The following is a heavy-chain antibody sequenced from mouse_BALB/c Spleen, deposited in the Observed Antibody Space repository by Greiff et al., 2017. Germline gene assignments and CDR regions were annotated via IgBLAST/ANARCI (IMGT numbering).Heavy chain of an antibody. CDR1: GYAFSSYW. J-gene: IGHJ3*01. V-gene: IGHV1-80*01. CDR2: IYPGDGDT. CDR3: ARGEGGNPFAY. D-gene: IGHD2-1*01. Sequence: QVQLQQSGAGLVRPGSSVKLSCKASGYAFSSYWMNWVQQRPGQGLEWIGQIYPGDGDTNYNGKFKGKATLTGDKSSSTAYMQLSSLTSEDTAVYFCARGEGGNPFAYWGQGTLVTVSA.